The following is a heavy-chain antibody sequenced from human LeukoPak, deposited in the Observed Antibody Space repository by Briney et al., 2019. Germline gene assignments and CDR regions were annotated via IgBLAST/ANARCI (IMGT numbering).Heavy chain of an antibody. Sequence: SETLSLTCTVPGGSISSYYWSWIRRPAGKGLEWIGRFYTSGSINYKPSLKSRGTLSVYTSKNQFSLKLSSVTAADTAVYYCARDLIVSFAYYYYMDVWGKGTTVTVSS. V-gene: IGHV4-4*07. J-gene: IGHJ6*03. CDR2: FYTSGSI. D-gene: IGHD3-22*01. CDR3: ARDLIVSFAYYYYMDV. CDR1: GGSISSYY.